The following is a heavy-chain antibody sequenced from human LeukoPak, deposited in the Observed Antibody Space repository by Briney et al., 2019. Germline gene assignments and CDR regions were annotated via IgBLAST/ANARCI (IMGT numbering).Heavy chain of an antibody. J-gene: IGHJ4*02. CDR2: ISSSSSYI. V-gene: IGHV3-21*01. D-gene: IGHD6-13*01. CDR1: GFTFSIYS. CDR3: ARDRESSSWLDY. Sequence: GGSLRLSCAASGFTFSIYSMNWVRQAPGKGLEWVSSISSSSSYIYYADSVKGRFTISRDNAKNSLYLQMNSLRAEDTAVYYCARDRESSSWLDYWGQGTLVTLSS.